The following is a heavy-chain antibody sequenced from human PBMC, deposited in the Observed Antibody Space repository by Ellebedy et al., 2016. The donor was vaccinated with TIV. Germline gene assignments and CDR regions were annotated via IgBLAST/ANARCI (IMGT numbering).Heavy chain of an antibody. V-gene: IGHV3-23*01. CDR3: ARGACMLLSCRSGNGMDV. CDR1: GFTFSSHG. D-gene: IGHD2-8*01. CDR2: ITGGGHTT. Sequence: PGGSLRLSCAASGFTFSSHGMAWVRQAPGKGLEWLSGITGGGHTTYYADSVKGRFTISRDNSKNSLYLQLNSLRVEDTAVYYWARGACMLLSCRSGNGMDVWGQGTTVTVSS. J-gene: IGHJ6*02.